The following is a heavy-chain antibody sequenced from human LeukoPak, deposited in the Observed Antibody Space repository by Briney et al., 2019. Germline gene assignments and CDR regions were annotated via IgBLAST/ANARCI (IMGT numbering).Heavy chain of an antibody. J-gene: IGHJ4*02. CDR3: AAEVGDYVDY. V-gene: IGHV4-61*01. CDR1: GGSVSSGSYY. D-gene: IGHD1-26*01. CDR2: MYYSGNT. Sequence: SETLSLTCSVSGGSVSSGSYYWSWIRQPPGKGLEWIGYMYYSGNTNYNPSLKSRVTISVDTSKNQFSLKLSSVTAADTAVYYCAAEVGDYVDYWGQGTLVTVSS.